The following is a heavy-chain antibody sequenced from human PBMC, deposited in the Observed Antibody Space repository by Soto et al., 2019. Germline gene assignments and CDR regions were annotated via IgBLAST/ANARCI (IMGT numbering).Heavy chain of an antibody. J-gene: IGHJ6*02. CDR1: GFIFSNFA. CDR3: AKDRAPSDV. CDR2: ISGSGGST. V-gene: IGHV3-23*01. Sequence: GGSLRLSCAAAGFIFSNFAMSWDRQAPGKGLEWGSAISGSGGSTYYADSVTGRFTTSRDNSNHMLYVQMNSLRVAATAVYYCAKDRAPSDVWGQGTSVTVSS.